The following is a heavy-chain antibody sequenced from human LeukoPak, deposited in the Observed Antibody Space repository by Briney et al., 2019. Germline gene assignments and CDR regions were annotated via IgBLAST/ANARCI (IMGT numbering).Heavy chain of an antibody. V-gene: IGHV1-2*02. Sequence: ASVKVSCKAAGYTFTGYYMHWVRQAAGQGLEWMGWINPNSGGTNYAQKFQGRVTMTRDTSISTAYMELSRLRSDDTAVYYCARSMVRGVIILDYWGQGTLVTVSS. D-gene: IGHD3-10*01. CDR2: INPNSGGT. CDR3: ARSMVRGVIILDY. CDR1: GYTFTGYY. J-gene: IGHJ4*02.